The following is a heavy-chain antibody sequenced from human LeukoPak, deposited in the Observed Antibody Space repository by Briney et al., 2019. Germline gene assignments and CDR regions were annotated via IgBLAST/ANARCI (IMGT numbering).Heavy chain of an antibody. J-gene: IGHJ4*02. V-gene: IGHV5-51*01. Sequence: GESLKISCKGSGYSFTSYWIGWVRQMPGKGLEWMGIIYPGDSDTRYSPSFQGQVTISADKSISTAYLQWSSLKASDTAMYYCARSLLDYGDYGGTTYCFDYWGQGTLVTVSS. D-gene: IGHD4-17*01. CDR1: GYSFTSYW. CDR2: IYPGDSDT. CDR3: ARSLLDYGDYGGTTYCFDY.